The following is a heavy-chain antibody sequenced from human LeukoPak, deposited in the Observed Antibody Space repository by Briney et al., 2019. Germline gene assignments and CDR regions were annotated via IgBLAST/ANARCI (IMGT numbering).Heavy chain of an antibody. Sequence: GASVKVSCKASGYTFTTYCMHWVRQAPGQGLEWMGVINPSGGSTSYAQKFQGRVTMTRDTSTSTVYMELSSLTSEDTAVYYCARDRGWFDPWGQGTLVTVSS. J-gene: IGHJ5*02. CDR2: INPSGGST. D-gene: IGHD2-15*01. CDR1: GYTFTTYC. V-gene: IGHV1-46*01. CDR3: ARDRGWFDP.